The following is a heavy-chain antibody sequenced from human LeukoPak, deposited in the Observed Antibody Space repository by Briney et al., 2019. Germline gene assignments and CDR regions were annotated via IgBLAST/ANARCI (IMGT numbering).Heavy chain of an antibody. J-gene: IGHJ4*02. CDR1: GFTFRSYA. V-gene: IGHV3-30-3*01. Sequence: GGSLRLSCAPSGFTFRSYAMHWVRQAPGKGLEGVAVISYDGSNKYYADSVKGRFTISRDNSKNTLYLQMNSLSAEDTAVYYCAKQWLVYFDYWGQGTLVTVSS. CDR2: ISYDGSNK. D-gene: IGHD6-19*01. CDR3: AKQWLVYFDY.